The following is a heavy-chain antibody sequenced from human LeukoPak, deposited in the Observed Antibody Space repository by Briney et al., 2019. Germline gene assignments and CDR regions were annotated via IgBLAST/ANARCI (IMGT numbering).Heavy chain of an antibody. CDR3: ARKRLSADSFDI. CDR2: ISYDGSNK. Sequence: GGSLRLSCAASGFIFSNYAMHWVRQAPGKGLEWVAVISYDGSNKYYADSVKGRFTISRDNSKNALFLQMNSLRTEDTAVYYCARKRLSADSFDIWGQGTVVTVSS. J-gene: IGHJ3*02. CDR1: GFIFSNYA. V-gene: IGHV3-30-3*01. D-gene: IGHD4/OR15-4a*01.